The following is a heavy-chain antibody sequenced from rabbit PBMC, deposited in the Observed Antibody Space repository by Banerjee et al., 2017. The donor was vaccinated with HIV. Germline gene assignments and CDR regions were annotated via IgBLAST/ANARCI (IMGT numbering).Heavy chain of an antibody. CDR2: IYTDGSGNT. J-gene: IGHJ4*01. V-gene: IGHV1S45*01. Sequence: QEQLVESGGGLVKPGASLTLTCKASGIDFSSSYYMCWVRQAPGKGLEWIACIYTDGSGNTYYASWAKGRFTISKTSSTTVTLQMTSLTAADTATYFCARDPYTVSSDAYNLWGPGTLVTIS. D-gene: IGHD1-1*01. CDR1: GIDFSSSYY. CDR3: ARDPYTVSSDAYNL.